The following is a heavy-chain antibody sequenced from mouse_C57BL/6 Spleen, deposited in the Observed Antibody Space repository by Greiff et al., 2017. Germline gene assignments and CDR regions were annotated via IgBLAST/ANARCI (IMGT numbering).Heavy chain of an antibody. Sequence: VKLMESGAELVRPGASVTLSCKASGYTFTDYEMHWVKQTPVHGLEWIGAIDPETGGTAYNQKFSGKAILTADKSSSPAYMEIRSLTSEDSAVYDCTRTVTFHYDAMDYWGQGTSVTVSS. V-gene: IGHV1-15*01. D-gene: IGHD1-1*01. J-gene: IGHJ4*01. CDR3: TRTVTFHYDAMDY. CDR1: GYTFTDYE. CDR2: IDPETGGT.